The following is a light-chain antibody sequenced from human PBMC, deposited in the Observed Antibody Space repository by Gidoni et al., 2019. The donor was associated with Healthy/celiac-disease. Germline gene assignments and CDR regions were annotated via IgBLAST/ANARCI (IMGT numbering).Light chain of an antibody. CDR3: QQYGSSPYT. J-gene: IGKJ2*01. Sequence: EIVLTQSPATLSLSLGERATLSCRASQSVSSSYLAWYQQKPGQAPRLLTYGASSRDTGIPDRFCGSGSGTDFTLTISRLEPEDFAVYYCQQYGSSPYTFGQGTKLEIK. CDR2: GAS. CDR1: QSVSSSY. V-gene: IGKV3-20*01.